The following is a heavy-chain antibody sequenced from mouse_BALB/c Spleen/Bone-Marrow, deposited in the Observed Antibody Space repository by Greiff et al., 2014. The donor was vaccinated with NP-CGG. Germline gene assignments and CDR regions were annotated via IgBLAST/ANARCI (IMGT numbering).Heavy chain of an antibody. CDR3: ARRGLYYDYDAWFAY. J-gene: IGHJ3*01. CDR1: GFNIKDTY. D-gene: IGHD2-4*01. CDR2: IDPANGNT. V-gene: IGHV14-3*02. Sequence: LMESGAELVKPGASVKLSCTASGFNIKDTYMHWVKQRPEQGLEWIGRIDPANGNTKYDPKFQGKATITADTSSNTAYLQLSSLTSEDTAVYYCARRGLYYDYDAWFAYWGQGTLVTVSA.